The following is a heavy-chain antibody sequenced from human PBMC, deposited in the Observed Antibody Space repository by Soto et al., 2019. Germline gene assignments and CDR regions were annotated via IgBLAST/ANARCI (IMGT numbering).Heavy chain of an antibody. CDR1: GFTFSSYA. D-gene: IGHD6-19*01. Sequence: GGSLRLSCAASGFTFSSYAMHWVRQAPGKGLEWVAVISYDGSNKYYADSVKGRFTISRDNSKNTLYLQMNSLRAEDTAVYYCARDPLLPTIAVAVKRFDYWGQGTLVTVSS. CDR2: ISYDGSNK. J-gene: IGHJ4*02. CDR3: ARDPLLPTIAVAVKRFDY. V-gene: IGHV3-30-3*01.